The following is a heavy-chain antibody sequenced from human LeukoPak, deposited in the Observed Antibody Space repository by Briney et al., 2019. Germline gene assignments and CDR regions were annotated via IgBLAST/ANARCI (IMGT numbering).Heavy chain of an antibody. V-gene: IGHV3-74*01. CDR3: ARVPGIVRAQEFWFDP. CDR2: INSDGSST. Sequence: GGSLRLSCAASGFTFSSYWMHWVRQAPGKGRVWVSRINSDGSSTSYADSVKGRFTISRDNAKNTLYLQMNSLRAEDTAVYYGARVPGIVRAQEFWFDPWGQGTMVTVSS. J-gene: IGHJ5*02. CDR1: GFTFSSYW. D-gene: IGHD1-26*01.